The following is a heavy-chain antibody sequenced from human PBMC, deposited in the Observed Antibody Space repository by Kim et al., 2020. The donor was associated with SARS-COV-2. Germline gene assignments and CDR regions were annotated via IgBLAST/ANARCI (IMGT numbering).Heavy chain of an antibody. J-gene: IGHJ4*02. D-gene: IGHD4-17*01. CDR3: ASEIRTTVVTYYYDD. Sequence: DSMKGQFTISRDNPKNTLNLQMNSLSAEDTSVYYCASEIRTTVVTYYYDDWRQGTLVTVSS. V-gene: IGHV3-30*01.